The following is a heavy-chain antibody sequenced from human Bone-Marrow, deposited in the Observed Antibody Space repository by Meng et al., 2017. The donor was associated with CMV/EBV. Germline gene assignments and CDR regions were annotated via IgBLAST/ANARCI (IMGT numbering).Heavy chain of an antibody. D-gene: IGHD2-2*01. CDR3: TRQQYQLLSTRNWFDP. CDR1: GFTFSGSA. CDR2: IRSKANSYAT. V-gene: IGHV3-73*01. Sequence: GSLRLSCAASGFTFSGSAMHWVRQASGKGLEWVGRIRSKANSYATAYAASVKGRFTISRDDSKNTAYLQMNSLKTEDTAVYYCTRQQYQLLSTRNWFDPWGQGTLVTVSS. J-gene: IGHJ5*02.